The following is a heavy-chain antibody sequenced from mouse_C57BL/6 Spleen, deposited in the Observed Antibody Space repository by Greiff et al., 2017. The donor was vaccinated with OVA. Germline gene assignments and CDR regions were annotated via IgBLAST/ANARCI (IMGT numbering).Heavy chain of an antibody. CDR1: GYTFTSYW. Sequence: QVQLQQPGAELVKPGASVKMSCKASGYTFTSYWITWVKPRPGQGLEWIGDIYPGSGSTNYNEKFKSKATLTVDTSSSTAYMQLSSLTSEDSAVYYCARDGSSTYAMDYWGQGTSVTVSS. V-gene: IGHV1-55*01. CDR2: IYPGSGST. D-gene: IGHD1-1*01. J-gene: IGHJ4*01. CDR3: ARDGSSTYAMDY.